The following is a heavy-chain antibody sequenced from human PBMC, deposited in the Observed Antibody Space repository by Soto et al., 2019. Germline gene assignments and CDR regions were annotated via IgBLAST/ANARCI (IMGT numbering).Heavy chain of an antibody. Sequence: VGSLRLSCAASGFTFSSYGMHWVRQAPGKGLEWVAVIWYDGSNKYYADSVKGRFTISRDNSKNTLYLQMNSLRAEDTAVYYCARDRHSSSFYYYYGMDVWGQGTTVTVSS. CDR1: GFTFSSYG. V-gene: IGHV3-33*01. CDR2: IWYDGSNK. J-gene: IGHJ6*02. D-gene: IGHD6-6*01. CDR3: ARDRHSSSFYYYYGMDV.